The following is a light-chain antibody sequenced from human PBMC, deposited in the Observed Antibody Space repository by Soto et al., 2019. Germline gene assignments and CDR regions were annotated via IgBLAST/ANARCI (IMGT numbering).Light chain of an antibody. V-gene: IGLV2-23*01. CDR1: SSDVGSYNF. Sequence: QSVLTQPASVSGSPGQSISISCTGTSSDVGSYNFVSWYQQHPGKAPKLMIYEGSKRPSGVSNRFSGSKSGNTAPLTISGLQVEDEADYYCCSYAGSSTLVFGGGTKVTVL. CDR2: EGS. CDR3: CSYAGSSTLV. J-gene: IGLJ2*01.